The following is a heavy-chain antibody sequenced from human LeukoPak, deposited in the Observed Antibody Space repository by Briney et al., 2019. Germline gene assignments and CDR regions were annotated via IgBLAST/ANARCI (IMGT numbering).Heavy chain of an antibody. J-gene: IGHJ4*02. D-gene: IGHD3-10*01. CDR3: ARDWGVDS. V-gene: IGHV3-48*03. Sequence: GGSLRLSCAASGFTFSNYKMNWVRQAPGKGLEWVSYISSSGSIIYYSDSVKGRFTISRDNAKNSLYLQMNSLRAEDTAVYYCARDWGVDSWGQGTLVTVSS. CDR2: ISSSGSII. CDR1: GFTFSNYK.